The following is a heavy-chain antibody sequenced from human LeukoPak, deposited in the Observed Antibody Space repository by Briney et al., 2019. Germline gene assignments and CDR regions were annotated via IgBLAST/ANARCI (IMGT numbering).Heavy chain of an antibody. D-gene: IGHD3-22*01. CDR1: GFTFSDYY. J-gene: IGHJ5*02. V-gene: IGHV3-11*04. CDR3: ARRYYYDSSGYYL. Sequence: GGSLRLSCVASGFTFSDYYMSWIRQAPGKGLEWISYISSNSRTIYYADSVKGRFTISRDNAKNSLYLQMNSLRAEDTAVYYCARRYYYDSSGYYLWGQGTLVTVSS. CDR2: ISSNSRTI.